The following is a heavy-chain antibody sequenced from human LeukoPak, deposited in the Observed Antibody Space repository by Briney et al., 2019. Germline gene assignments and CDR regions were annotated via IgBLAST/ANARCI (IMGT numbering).Heavy chain of an antibody. V-gene: IGHV4-61*01. D-gene: IGHD2-15*01. J-gene: IGHJ4*02. CDR1: GGSFSSGSDY. CDR3: ARGGHFAATPFDY. Sequence: SETLSLTCTVSGGSFSSGSDYWRWIRQPPGRGLEWIGYIYYSGSTNYNPSLKSRVTISVDTSKNQFSLKLSSVTAADTAVYYCARGGHFAATPFDYWGQGTLVTVSS. CDR2: IYYSGST.